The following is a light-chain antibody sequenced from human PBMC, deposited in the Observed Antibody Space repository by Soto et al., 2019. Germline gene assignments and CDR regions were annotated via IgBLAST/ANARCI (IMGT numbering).Light chain of an antibody. CDR3: QKYNSASPLT. Sequence: DIQMTQSPSSLSASVGDRVTITCRASQGIKNYLAWYQQKPGKVPKLLIYAASTLQSGVPSRFSGSGAGTDFTLTISGLQPEDVAIYYCQKYNSASPLTSGGGTKVEIK. J-gene: IGKJ4*01. CDR2: AAS. V-gene: IGKV1-27*01. CDR1: QGIKNY.